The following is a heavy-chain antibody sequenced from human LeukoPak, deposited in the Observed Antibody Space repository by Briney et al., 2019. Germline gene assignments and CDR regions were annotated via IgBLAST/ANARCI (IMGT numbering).Heavy chain of an antibody. CDR3: ANSIDFDYGDYYFDY. Sequence: SETLSLTCTVSGYSISSGYYWGWIRQPPGKGLEWIGSIYHSGSTYYNPSLKSRVTISLDTSKNQFSLKLSSVTAADTAVYYCANSIDFDYGDYYFDYWGQGALVTISS. V-gene: IGHV4-38-2*02. D-gene: IGHD4-17*01. CDR2: IYHSGST. J-gene: IGHJ4*02. CDR1: GYSISSGYY.